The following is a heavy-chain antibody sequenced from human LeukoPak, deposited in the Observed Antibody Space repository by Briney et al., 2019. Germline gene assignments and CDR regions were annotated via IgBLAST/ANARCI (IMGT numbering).Heavy chain of an antibody. V-gene: IGHV4-39*01. CDR3: ARAGRGGYYYYMDV. CDR2: IYYSGST. Sequence: PSETLSLTCTVSGGSISSSSYYWGWIRQPPGKGLAWIGSIYYSGSTYYNPSLKSRVTISVDTSKNQFSLKLSSVTAADTAVYYCARAGRGGYYYYMDVWGKGTTVTVSS. D-gene: IGHD1-26*01. J-gene: IGHJ6*03. CDR1: GGSISSSSYY.